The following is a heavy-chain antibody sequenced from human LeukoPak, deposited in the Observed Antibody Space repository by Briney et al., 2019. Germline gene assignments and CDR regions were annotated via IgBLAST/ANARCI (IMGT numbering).Heavy chain of an antibody. Sequence: ASVKLSCTASGYTFTGYYMHWVRQAPGQGLEWMGCINPNSGCTNYAQKFQGSVTMTRDTSISTAYMELSRLRSDDMAVYYCARWYSSYFDYWGQGTLVSVSS. CDR2: INPNSGCT. V-gene: IGHV1-2*02. CDR1: GYTFTGYY. CDR3: ARWYSSYFDY. J-gene: IGHJ4*02. D-gene: IGHD6-19*01.